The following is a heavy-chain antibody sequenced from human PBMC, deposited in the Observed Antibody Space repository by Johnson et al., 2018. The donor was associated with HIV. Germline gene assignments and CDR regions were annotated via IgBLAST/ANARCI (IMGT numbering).Heavy chain of an antibody. CDR3: ARAEQLAGGAFDI. CDR1: GFTFSSYA. CDR2: ISYDGSNK. D-gene: IGHD6-6*01. J-gene: IGHJ3*02. V-gene: IGHV3-30*04. Sequence: VQLVESGGGVVQPGRSLRISCAASGFTFSSYAMHWVRQAPGKGLEWVAVISYDGSNKYYADSVKGRFTISRDNSKNTLYLQMNSLRAEDTAVYYCARAEQLAGGAFDIWGQGTMVTVSS.